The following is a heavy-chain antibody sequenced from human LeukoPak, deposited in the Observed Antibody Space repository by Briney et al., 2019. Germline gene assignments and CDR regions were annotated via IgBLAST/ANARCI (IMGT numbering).Heavy chain of an antibody. CDR2: IYSGGST. V-gene: IGHV3-66*01. Sequence: GGSLRLSCAASGFTVSSNYMSWVRQAPGKGLEWVSIIYSGGSTCYADSVKGRFTISRDTSKNTLYLQMNSLRAEDTAVYYCASKDPYDSRAYLLDYWGQGTLVTVSS. CDR1: GFTVSSNY. CDR3: ASKDPYDSRAYLLDY. D-gene: IGHD3-22*01. J-gene: IGHJ4*02.